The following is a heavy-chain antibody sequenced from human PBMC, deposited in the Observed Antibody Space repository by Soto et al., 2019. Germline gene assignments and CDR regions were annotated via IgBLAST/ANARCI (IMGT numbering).Heavy chain of an antibody. Sequence: QVQLVQSGAEVKKPGASVKVSCKTSGYSFSEFRMHWVRQAPGQGLEWMGWVNPINGNTNYAQDFQGRVTMTRDASTKTVYMELSSLTSDDTSTVYCARANGHGDYWGQGTLITVTS. V-gene: IGHV1-2*02. CDR2: VNPINGNT. CDR1: GYSFSEFR. J-gene: IGHJ4*02. CDR3: ARANGHGDY. D-gene: IGHD2-8*01.